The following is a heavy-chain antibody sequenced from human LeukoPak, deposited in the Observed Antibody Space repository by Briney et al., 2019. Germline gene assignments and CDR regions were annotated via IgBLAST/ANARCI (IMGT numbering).Heavy chain of an antibody. D-gene: IGHD6-19*01. CDR3: AKGGIAVAGTWFDP. J-gene: IGHJ5*02. CDR2: IRYDGSNK. Sequence: GGSLRLSCAASGFTFSSYGMHWVRQAPGKGLEWVAFIRYDGSNKYYADSVKGRFIISRDNARNSLHLQMNSLRAEDMALYYCAKGGIAVAGTWFDPWGQGTLVTVSS. V-gene: IGHV3-30*02. CDR1: GFTFSSYG.